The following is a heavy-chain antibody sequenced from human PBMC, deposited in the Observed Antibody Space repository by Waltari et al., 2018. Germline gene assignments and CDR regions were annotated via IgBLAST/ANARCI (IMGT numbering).Heavy chain of an antibody. CDR3: ARSSAGMPRWLGDY. CDR1: GDSISSSNYY. V-gene: IGHV4-39*01. D-gene: IGHD5-12*01. Sequence: QLQLQESGPGLVKPSETLSLSCSVSGDSISSSNYYWGWIRQPPGKGLEWIASVYYSGSTYYNPALKSRVTISAEPSRNRVYRMLTSVTATDTAVYYCARSSAGMPRWLGDYWGQGILVTVSS. CDR2: VYYSGST. J-gene: IGHJ4*02.